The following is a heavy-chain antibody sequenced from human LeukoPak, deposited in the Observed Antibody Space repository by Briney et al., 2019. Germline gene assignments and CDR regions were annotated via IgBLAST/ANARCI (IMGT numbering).Heavy chain of an antibody. CDR3: ASPYSSGWPGILYGMDV. CDR2: IIPIFGTA. J-gene: IGHJ6*02. V-gene: IGHV1-69*13. D-gene: IGHD6-19*01. Sequence: GASVKVSCKAPGGTFSSYAISWVRRAPGQGLEWMGGIIPIFGTANYAQKFQGRATITADESTSTAYMELSSLRSEDTAVYYCASPYSSGWPGILYGMDVWGQGTTVTVSS. CDR1: GGTFSSYA.